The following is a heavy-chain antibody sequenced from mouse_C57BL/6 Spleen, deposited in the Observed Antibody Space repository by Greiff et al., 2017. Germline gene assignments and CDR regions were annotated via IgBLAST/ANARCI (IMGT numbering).Heavy chain of an antibody. V-gene: IGHV14-2*01. J-gene: IGHJ3*01. Sequence: EVQRVESGAELVKPGASVKLSCTASGFNIKDYYMHWVKQRTEQGLEWIGRIDPEDGETKYAPKFQGKATITADTSSNTAYLQLSSLTSEDTAVYYCARNKWLPPWFAYWGQGTLVTVSA. CDR1: GFNIKDYY. CDR3: ARNKWLPPWFAY. CDR2: IDPEDGET. D-gene: IGHD2-2*01.